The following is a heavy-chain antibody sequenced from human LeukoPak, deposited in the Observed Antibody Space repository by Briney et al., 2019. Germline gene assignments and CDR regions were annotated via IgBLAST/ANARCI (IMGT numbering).Heavy chain of an antibody. CDR1: GFTFSSYA. CDR2: ISGSGGST. Sequence: GGSLRLSCAASGFTFSSYAMSWVRQAPGKGLEWVSAISGSGGSTYYADSVKGRFTISRDNSKNTLYLQMNSLRAEDTAVYYCAKGPLTGYPPPLNWFDPWGRGTLVTVSS. V-gene: IGHV3-23*01. CDR3: AKGPLTGYPPPLNWFDP. J-gene: IGHJ5*02. D-gene: IGHD3-9*01.